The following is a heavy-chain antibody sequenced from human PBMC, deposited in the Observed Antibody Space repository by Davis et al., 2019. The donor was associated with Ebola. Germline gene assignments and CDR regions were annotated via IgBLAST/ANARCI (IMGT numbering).Heavy chain of an antibody. CDR1: GFTLSIYS. J-gene: IGHJ6*02. D-gene: IGHD3-9*01. V-gene: IGHV3-48*02. Sequence: GESLKISCAASGFTLSIYSMNWVRQAPGKGLEWVSYISSSSSTTYYADSVKGRFTISRDNAKNSLYLQMNSLRDEDTAVYYCAGATGYYRHGMDVWGQGTTVTVSS. CDR3: AGATGYYRHGMDV. CDR2: ISSSSSTT.